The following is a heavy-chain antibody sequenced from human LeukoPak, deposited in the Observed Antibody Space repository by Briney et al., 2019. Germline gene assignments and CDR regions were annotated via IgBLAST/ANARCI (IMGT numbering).Heavy chain of an antibody. CDR3: ARIYEDYYYGMDV. Sequence: GSLRLSCAASGFTVSSNYMSWVRQAPGKGLEWVSVIYSGGSTYYADSVKGRFTISRDNSKNTLHLQMNSLRAEDTAVYYCARIYEDYYYGMDVWGQGTTVTLSS. CDR1: GFTVSSNY. V-gene: IGHV3-53*01. D-gene: IGHD2/OR15-2a*01. J-gene: IGHJ6*02. CDR2: IYSGGST.